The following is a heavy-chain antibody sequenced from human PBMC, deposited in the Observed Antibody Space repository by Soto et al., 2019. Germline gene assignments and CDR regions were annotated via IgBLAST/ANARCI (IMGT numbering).Heavy chain of an antibody. V-gene: IGHV1-69*05. CDR1: GGTFSSYA. J-gene: IGHJ4*02. CDR2: IIPIFGTA. D-gene: IGHD4-4*01. Sequence: SVKVSCKASGGTFSSYAISWVRQAPGQGLEWMGEIIPIFGTANYAQKFQGRVTISRDNSKNTLYLQMNSLRAEDTAVYYCARGPHYSNLDYWGQGTLVTVSS. CDR3: ARGPHYSNLDY.